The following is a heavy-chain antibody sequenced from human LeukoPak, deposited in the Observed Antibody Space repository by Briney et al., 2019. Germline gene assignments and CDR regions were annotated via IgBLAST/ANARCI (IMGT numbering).Heavy chain of an antibody. J-gene: IGHJ4*02. CDR1: GFTFSSYA. CDR2: ISYDGSNK. CDR3: ASLRWYDY. D-gene: IGHD4-23*01. Sequence: GGSLRLSCAASGFTFSSYAMHWVRQAPGKGLEWVAVISYDGSNKYYADSVKGRFTISRDNSKNTLYLQMNCLRAEDTAVYYCASLRWYDYWGQGTLVTVSS. V-gene: IGHV3-30-3*01.